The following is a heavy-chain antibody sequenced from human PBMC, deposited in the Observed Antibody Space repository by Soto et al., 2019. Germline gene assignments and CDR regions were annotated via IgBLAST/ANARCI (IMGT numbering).Heavy chain of an antibody. D-gene: IGHD5-18*01. J-gene: IGHJ6*02. Sequence: EPLNVSSKGSGYSFTSYWISWVLQMPGKGLEWMGRIDPSDSYTNYSPSFQGHVTISADKSISTAYLQWSSLKASDTAMYYCARLDTAMMYYYYGMDVWGQGTTVTVSS. V-gene: IGHV5-10-1*01. CDR1: GYSFTSYW. CDR3: ARLDTAMMYYYYGMDV. CDR2: IDPSDSYT.